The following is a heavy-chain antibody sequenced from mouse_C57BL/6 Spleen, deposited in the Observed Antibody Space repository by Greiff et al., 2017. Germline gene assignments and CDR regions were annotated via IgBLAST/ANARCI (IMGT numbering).Heavy chain of an antibody. CDR2: ISSGSSTI. J-gene: IGHJ3*01. CDR3: AREDDYDVFAY. CDR1: GFTFSDYG. Sequence: EVKVEESGGGLVKPGGSLKLSCAASGFTFSDYGMHWVRQAPEKGLEWVAYISSGSSTIYYADTVKGRFTISRDNAKNTLFLQMTSLRSEDTAMYYCAREDDYDVFAYWGQGTLVTVSA. V-gene: IGHV5-17*01. D-gene: IGHD2-4*01.